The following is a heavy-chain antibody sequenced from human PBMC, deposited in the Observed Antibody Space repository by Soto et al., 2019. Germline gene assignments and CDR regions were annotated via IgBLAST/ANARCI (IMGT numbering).Heavy chain of an antibody. CDR3: ATLPHYGDHNAGF. CDR1: GGSISSGGYS. V-gene: IGHV4-30-2*01. D-gene: IGHD4-17*01. CDR2: IYHSGST. J-gene: IGHJ4*02. Sequence: SETLSLTCAVSGGSISSGGYSWSWIRQPPGKGLECIGYIYHSGSTYYNPSLKSRVTISVDRSKNQFSLKLSSMTAADTAVYYCATLPHYGDHNAGFWGQGILVTVSS.